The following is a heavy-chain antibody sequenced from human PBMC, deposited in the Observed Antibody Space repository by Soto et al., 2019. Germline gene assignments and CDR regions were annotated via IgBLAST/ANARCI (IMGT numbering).Heavy chain of an antibody. Sequence: GKGLEWVGRIKRKSEGGVTDYGAPVRGRFTISRDDSKSMLFLHMSSLKTEDTALYYCTINRRGNLGGRIVDFGIWAQGTFVTVSS. CDR2: IKRKSEGGVT. CDR3: TINRRGNLGGRIVDFGI. J-gene: IGHJ4*02. V-gene: IGHV3-15*01. D-gene: IGHD3-16*01.